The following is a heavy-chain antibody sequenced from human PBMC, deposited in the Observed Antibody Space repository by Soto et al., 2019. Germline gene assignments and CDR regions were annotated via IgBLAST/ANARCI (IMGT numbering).Heavy chain of an antibody. CDR3: AKEGSYDILTGYWDYYYYYGMDV. Sequence: GGSLRLSCAASGFTFSSYGMHWVRQAPGKGLEWVAVISYDGSNKYYADSVKGRFTISRDNSKNTLYLQMNSLRAEDTAVYYCAKEGSYDILTGYWDYYYYYGMDVWGQGTTVTVSS. V-gene: IGHV3-30*18. J-gene: IGHJ6*02. CDR1: GFTFSSYG. D-gene: IGHD3-9*01. CDR2: ISYDGSNK.